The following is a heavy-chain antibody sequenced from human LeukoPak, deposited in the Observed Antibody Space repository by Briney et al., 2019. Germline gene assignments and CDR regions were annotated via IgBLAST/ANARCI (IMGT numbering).Heavy chain of an antibody. CDR2: ILHDGSNK. D-gene: IGHD5-18*01. J-gene: IGHJ4*02. CDR1: GFTFSSYA. V-gene: IGHV3-30*03. CDR3: ATLSGDSHGYDY. Sequence: GRSLRLSCAASGFTFSSYAMHWVRQAPGKGLEWVAVILHDGSNKQYADSVKGRFTISRDNSKNTLYLQMNGLRAEDTAVYYCATLSGDSHGYDYWGQGTLVTVSS.